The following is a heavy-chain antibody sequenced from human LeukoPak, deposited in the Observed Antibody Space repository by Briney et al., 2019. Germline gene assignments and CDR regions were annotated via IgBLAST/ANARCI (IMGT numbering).Heavy chain of an antibody. V-gene: IGHV3-11*06. CDR2: ISSSSSYT. Sequence: GGSLRLSCAASGFTFSDYYMSWIRQAPGKGLECVSYISSSSSYTNYADSVKGRFTISRDNAKNSLYLQMNSLRAEDTAVYYCASMGGRLRYFDWLLPFDYWGQGTLVTVSS. CDR3: ASMGGRLRYFDWLLPFDY. J-gene: IGHJ4*02. CDR1: GFTFSDYY. D-gene: IGHD3-9*01.